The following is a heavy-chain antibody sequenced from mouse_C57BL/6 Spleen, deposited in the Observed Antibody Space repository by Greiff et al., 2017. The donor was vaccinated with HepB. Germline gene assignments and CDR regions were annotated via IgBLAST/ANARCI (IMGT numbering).Heavy chain of an antibody. CDR1: GYSITSGYY. V-gene: IGHV3-6*01. CDR3: ARDSSGYVPY. J-gene: IGHJ3*01. CDR2: ISYDGSN. D-gene: IGHD3-2*02. Sequence: ESGPGLVKPSQSLSLTCSVTGYSITSGYYWNWIRQFPGNKLEWMGYISYDGSNNYNPSLKNRISITRDTSKNQFFLKLNSVTTEDTATYYCARDSSGYVPYWGQGTLVTVSA.